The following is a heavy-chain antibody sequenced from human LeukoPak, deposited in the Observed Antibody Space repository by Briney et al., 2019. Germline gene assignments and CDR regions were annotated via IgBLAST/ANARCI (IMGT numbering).Heavy chain of an antibody. Sequence: GGSLRPSCAASRFTFSDYAMTWVRQAPGKGLEWASSISDRGGFKYYADSVKGRFTISRDNSKNTLYLQMNSLRAEDTALYYCAKTIRPRELLVAVDYWGQGTLVTVSS. V-gene: IGHV3-23*01. CDR1: RFTFSDYA. CDR2: ISDRGGFK. D-gene: IGHD2-8*02. J-gene: IGHJ4*02. CDR3: AKTIRPRELLVAVDY.